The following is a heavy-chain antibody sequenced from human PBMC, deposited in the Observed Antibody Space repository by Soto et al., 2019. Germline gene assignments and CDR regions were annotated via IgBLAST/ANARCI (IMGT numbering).Heavy chain of an antibody. CDR1: GFPFSSYA. Sequence: EVQLLESGGGLVQPGGSLRLSCAASGFPFSSYAMTWVRQAPGKGLEWVSAVSGGGPSTSYADSVKGRFTISRDNPKNTLYLQMNSLRAEDTARYYCARLFNHYYGMDVWGQGTTVTVSS. V-gene: IGHV3-23*01. CDR3: ARLFNHYYGMDV. J-gene: IGHJ6*02. CDR2: VSGGGPST. D-gene: IGHD2-21*01.